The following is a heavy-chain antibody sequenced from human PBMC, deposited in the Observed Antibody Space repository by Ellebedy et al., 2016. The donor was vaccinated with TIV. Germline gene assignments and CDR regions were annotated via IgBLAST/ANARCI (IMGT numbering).Heavy chain of an antibody. V-gene: IGHV3-30*03. CDR3: ARDVWFGELSRGIDF. D-gene: IGHD3-10*01. Sequence: GESLKISCTASEFTFSSYAMHWVRQAPGKGLEWVAIISYDGLNKYYADSVKGRFTISRDNSKNTLFLQMNSLTPDDTAVYSCARDVWFGELSRGIDFWGQGTLVTVSS. CDR1: EFTFSSYA. J-gene: IGHJ4*02. CDR2: ISYDGLNK.